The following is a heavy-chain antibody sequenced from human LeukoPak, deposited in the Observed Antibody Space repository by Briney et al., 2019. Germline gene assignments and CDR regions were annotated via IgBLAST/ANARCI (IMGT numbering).Heavy chain of an antibody. J-gene: IGHJ3*02. D-gene: IGHD2-21*02. CDR3: ARDEGGYCGGDCYHTLDDAFDI. V-gene: IGHV3-21*01. CDR2: ISSSSSYI. Sequence: PGGSLTPACAASGFTFSSYSMNWVRQAPGKGLEWVSSISSSSSYIYYADSVKGRFTISRDNAKNSLYLQMNSLSAEDTAVYYCARDEGGYCGGDCYHTLDDAFDIWGQGTMVTVSS. CDR1: GFTFSSYS.